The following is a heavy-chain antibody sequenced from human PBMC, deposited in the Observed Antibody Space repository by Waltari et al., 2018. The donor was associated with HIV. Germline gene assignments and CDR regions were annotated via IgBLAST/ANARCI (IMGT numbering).Heavy chain of an antibody. V-gene: IGHV1-8*01. D-gene: IGHD1-26*01. CDR1: GYTFTNHD. J-gene: IGHJ5*02. CDR3: ARGVGSNGRDWYDP. Sequence: QVQLVQSGAEVKKPGASVTVSCQASGYTFTNHDITWVRQAPGQGLEWMGWMNSNSGNSDSAQNFQGRVTMTRDTSISTAYMELSSLRSEDTAVYYCARGVGSNGRDWYDPWGQGTLVTVSS. CDR2: MNSNSGNS.